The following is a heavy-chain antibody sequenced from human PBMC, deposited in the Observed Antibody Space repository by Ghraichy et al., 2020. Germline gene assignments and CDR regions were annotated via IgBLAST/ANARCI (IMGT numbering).Heavy chain of an antibody. CDR2: IYHSGST. J-gene: IGHJ1*01. V-gene: IGHV4-38-2*02. D-gene: IGHD3-22*01. Sequence: SETLSLTCDVSGYSISSGYYWGWIRQPPGKGLEWIGCIYHSGSTYYSPSLRGRVTISMDTSKNQISLRLPSVIAADTAVYYCTRDRFYYDSSGYLGGQGTLVTVSS. CDR1: GYSISSGYY. CDR3: TRDRFYYDSSGYL.